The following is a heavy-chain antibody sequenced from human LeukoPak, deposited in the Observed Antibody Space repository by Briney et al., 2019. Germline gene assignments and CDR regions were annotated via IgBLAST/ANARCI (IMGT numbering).Heavy chain of an antibody. V-gene: IGHV4-4*02. J-gene: IGHJ6*03. CDR1: GGPISSSNG. D-gene: IGHD2-15*01. CDR2: MYYRGST. CDR3: ARVRCSAGSCPYYYDYYYMDV. Sequence: PSGTLSLTCGVSGGPISSSNGRSWVRPRPGTGLEWTGEMYYRGSTNYNPSLKSRVTIPGEQSKNQVSVKQKFVTAADTAVYYCARVRCSAGSCPYYYDYYYMDVWGKGTTVTVSS.